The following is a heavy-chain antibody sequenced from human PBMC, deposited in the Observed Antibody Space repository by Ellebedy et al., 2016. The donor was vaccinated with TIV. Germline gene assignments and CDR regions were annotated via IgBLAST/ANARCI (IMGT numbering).Heavy chain of an antibody. D-gene: IGHD6-19*01. Sequence: GGSLRLXCAASGFTFSSSWMHWVRQVPGKGLVWLSQINGDGSSTKYADSVKGRFTISRDNAKNPLYMQMNSLRAEDTAVYYCVGLGYTSGWYYWGQGILVTVSS. CDR1: GFTFSSSW. CDR2: INGDGSST. CDR3: VGLGYTSGWYY. V-gene: IGHV3-74*03. J-gene: IGHJ4*02.